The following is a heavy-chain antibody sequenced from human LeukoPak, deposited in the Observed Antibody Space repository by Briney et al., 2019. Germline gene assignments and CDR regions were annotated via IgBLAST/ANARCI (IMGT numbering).Heavy chain of an antibody. CDR3: VKSGGYYYMDA. D-gene: IGHD2-15*01. V-gene: IGHV3-9*01. J-gene: IGHJ6*03. CDR1: GFIFHDFA. CDR2: ISWNSDII. Sequence: PGRSLRLSCAASGFIFHDFAMHWVRQAPGKGQEWVSTISWNSDIILYADSVKGRFTISRDNDRDSLYMEMKSLRPEDTALYFCVKSGGYYYMDAWGKGTTVIVSS.